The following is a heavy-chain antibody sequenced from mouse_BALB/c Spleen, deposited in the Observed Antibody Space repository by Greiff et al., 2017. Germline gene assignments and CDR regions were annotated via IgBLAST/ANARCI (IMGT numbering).Heavy chain of an antibody. D-gene: IGHD2-13*01. CDR1: GYTFTSYW. CDR2: INPSTGYT. J-gene: IGHJ3*01. V-gene: IGHV1-7*01. Sequence: QVQLQQPGAELAKPGASVKMSCKASGYTFTSYWMHWVKQRPGQGLEWIGYINPSTGYTEYNQKFKDKATLTVDKSPSTAYMQRSSLTSDYSAVDDCASSDGDCGCSANWGQGTLVTVSA. CDR3: ASSDGDCGCSAN.